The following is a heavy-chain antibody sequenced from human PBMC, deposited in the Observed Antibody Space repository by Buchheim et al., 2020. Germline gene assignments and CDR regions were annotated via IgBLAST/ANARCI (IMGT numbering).Heavy chain of an antibody. CDR3: ARDSYDFWSGSQPNYYGMDV. J-gene: IGHJ6*02. V-gene: IGHV3-7*01. D-gene: IGHD3-3*01. CDR2: IKQDGSEK. CDR1: GFTFSSYW. Sequence: EVQLVESGGGLVQPGGSLRLSCAASGFTFSSYWMSWVRQAPGKGLEWMANIKQDGSEKYYVDSVKGRFTISRDNAKNSLYLQMNSLRAEDTAVYYCARDSYDFWSGSQPNYYGMDVWGQGTT.